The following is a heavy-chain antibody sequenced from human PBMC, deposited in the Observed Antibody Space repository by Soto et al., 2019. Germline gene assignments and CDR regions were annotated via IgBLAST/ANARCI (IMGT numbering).Heavy chain of an antibody. J-gene: IGHJ4*02. CDR2: LSAGGTSA. CDR3: ARGTYGDYDF. Sequence: EVQLLESGGGLVQPGGSLRLSCAASGFTFSSYAMSWVRQAPGKGLEWVSALSAGGTSAYYTVSVEGRFTISRDNSKNIMYLQMNSLKADDTAVYYCARGTYGDYDFWGQGTLVTVSS. D-gene: IGHD4-17*01. V-gene: IGHV3-23*01. CDR1: GFTFSSYA.